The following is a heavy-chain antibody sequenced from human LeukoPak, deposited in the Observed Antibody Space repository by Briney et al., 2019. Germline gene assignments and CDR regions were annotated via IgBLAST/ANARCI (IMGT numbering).Heavy chain of an antibody. D-gene: IGHD3-22*01. CDR2: IKSKTDGGTT. V-gene: IGHV3-15*01. J-gene: IGHJ4*02. Sequence: PGGSLRLSCAASGFTFSDYYMSWIRQAPGKGLEWVGRIKSKTDGGTTDYAAPVKGRFTISRDDSKNTLYLQMNSLKTEDTAVYYCTTMSDYYDSLWDYWGQGTLVTVSS. CDR1: GFTFSDYY. CDR3: TTMSDYYDSLWDY.